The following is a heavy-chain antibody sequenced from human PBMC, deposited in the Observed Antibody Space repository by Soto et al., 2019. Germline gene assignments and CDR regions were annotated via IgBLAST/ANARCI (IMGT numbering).Heavy chain of an antibody. CDR1: GFTVSSNY. CDR3: AGPSSGWSAHTGPGYFDL. CDR2: IYSGGST. J-gene: IGHJ2*01. V-gene: IGHV3-53*02. Sequence: EVQLVETGGGLIQPGGSLRLSCAASGFTVSSNYMSWVRQAPGKGLEWVSVIYSGGSTYYAVSVKGRFTISRDNSKNTLYLQMNSLRAEDTAVYYCAGPSSGWSAHTGPGYFDLWGRGTLVTVSS. D-gene: IGHD6-19*01.